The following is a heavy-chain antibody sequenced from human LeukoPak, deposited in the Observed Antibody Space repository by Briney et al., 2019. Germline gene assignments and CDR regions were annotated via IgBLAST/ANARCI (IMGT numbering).Heavy chain of an antibody. Sequence: ASVKVSCKASGYTFTGYYMHWVRQAPGQGLEWMGGINPNSGGTNYAQKFHDRVTMTRDTSISTAYMELSRLTSDDTSVYYCSREGPKPPEGAARCYYSYYMDVWGKGTTVTVSS. CDR2: INPNSGGT. J-gene: IGHJ6*03. D-gene: IGHD6-6*01. CDR1: GYTFTGYY. V-gene: IGHV1-2*02. CDR3: SREGPKPPEGAARCYYSYYMDV.